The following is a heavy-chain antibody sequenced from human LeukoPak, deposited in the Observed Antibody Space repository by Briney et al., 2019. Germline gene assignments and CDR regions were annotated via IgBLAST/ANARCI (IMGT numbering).Heavy chain of an antibody. Sequence: ARSLRLSCAASGFTFSSYAMHWVRQAPGKGLEWVAVISYDGSNKYYADSVKGRFTISRDNSKNTLYLQMNSLRAEDTAVYYCARALSGSYGLDYGGQETLATVSS. J-gene: IGHJ4*02. CDR1: GFTFSSYA. CDR3: ARALSGSYGLDY. V-gene: IGHV3-30-3*01. CDR2: ISYDGSNK. D-gene: IGHD1-26*01.